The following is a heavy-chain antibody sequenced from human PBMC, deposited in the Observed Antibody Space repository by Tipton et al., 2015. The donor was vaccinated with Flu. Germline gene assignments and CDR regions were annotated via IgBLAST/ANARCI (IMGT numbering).Heavy chain of an antibody. D-gene: IGHD2-2*02. CDR3: ARGTSSTSCYTGAPECAYYYHGMDV. V-gene: IGHV3-64*01. Sequence: AVSGFTFSSYAMHWVRQAPGKGLEYVSAISSNGGSTYYANSVKGRFTISRDNSKNTLYLQMGSLRAEDMAVYYCARGTSSTSCYTGAPECAYYYHGMDVWGQGTTVPVS. CDR2: ISSNGGST. J-gene: IGHJ6*02. CDR1: GFTFSSYA.